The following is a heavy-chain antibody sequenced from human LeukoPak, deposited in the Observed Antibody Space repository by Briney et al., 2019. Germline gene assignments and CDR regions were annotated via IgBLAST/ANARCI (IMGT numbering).Heavy chain of an antibody. CDR2: IKQDGSEK. J-gene: IGHJ4*02. CDR1: GFTFSSYW. V-gene: IGHV3-7*01. CDR3: ARVTYYYDSSGYRPHYFDY. D-gene: IGHD3-22*01. Sequence: GGSLRLSCAASGFTFSSYWMSWVRQAPGKGLEWVANIKQDGSEKYYVDSVKGRFTISRDNAKNSLYLQMNSLRAEDTAVYYCARVTYYYDSSGYRPHYFDYWGQGTLVTVSS.